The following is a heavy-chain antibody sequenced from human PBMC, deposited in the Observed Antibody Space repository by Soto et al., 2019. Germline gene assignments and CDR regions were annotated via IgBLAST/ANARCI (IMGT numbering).Heavy chain of an antibody. V-gene: IGHV1-24*01. J-gene: IGHJ3*02. CDR1: GYTLTELS. CDR3: SGGYSYGYGLNAFDI. CDR2: FDPEDGET. Sequence: ASAKVSCKVSGYTLTELSMHWVRQAPGKGLEWMGGFDPEDGETIYAQKFQGRVTMTEDTSTDTAYMELSSLRSEDTAVYYCSGGYSYGYGLNAFDIWGQGTMVTVSS. D-gene: IGHD5-18*01.